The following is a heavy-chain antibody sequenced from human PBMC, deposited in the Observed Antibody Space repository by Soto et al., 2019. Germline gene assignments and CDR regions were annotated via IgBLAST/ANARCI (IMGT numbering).Heavy chain of an antibody. CDR3: ARDLAMIVVAPTNWYFDL. D-gene: IGHD3-22*01. V-gene: IGHV3-48*02. Sequence: EVQLVESGGGLVQPGGSLRLSCAASGFTFSSYSMNWVRQAPGKGLEWVSYISSSSSTIYYADSVKGRFTISRDNAKNSLYLQMNSLRDEDTAVYYCARDLAMIVVAPTNWYFDLWGRGTLVTVSS. CDR1: GFTFSSYS. CDR2: ISSSSSTI. J-gene: IGHJ2*01.